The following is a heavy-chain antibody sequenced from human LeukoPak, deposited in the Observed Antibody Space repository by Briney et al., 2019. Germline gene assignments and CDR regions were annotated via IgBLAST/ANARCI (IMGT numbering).Heavy chain of an antibody. Sequence: ASVKVSCKASGYTFRNYGITWVRQAPGQGLEWMGWXXAYNGDTHYAQNLQGRVTMTTDTSTSTAYMELRSLRSDDTAVYYCARDPTNTSGYYAYFDYWGQGTLVTVSS. CDR1: GYTFRNYG. V-gene: IGHV1-18*01. CDR2: XXAYNGDT. CDR3: ARDPTNTSGYYAYFDY. J-gene: IGHJ4*02. D-gene: IGHD5-12*01.